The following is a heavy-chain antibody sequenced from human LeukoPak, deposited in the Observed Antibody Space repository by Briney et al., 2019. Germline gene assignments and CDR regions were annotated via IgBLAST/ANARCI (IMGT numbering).Heavy chain of an antibody. J-gene: IGHJ5*02. CDR1: GGSISSGGYS. CDR2: IYHSGST. CDR3: ARAPYSSTYNWFDP. D-gene: IGHD6-13*01. V-gene: IGHV4-30-2*01. Sequence: PSETLSLTCAVSGGSISSGGYSWSWIRQPPGKGLEWIGYIYHSGSTYYNPSLKGRVTISVDRSKNRFSLKLSSVTAADTAVYYCARAPYSSTYNWFDPWGQGTLVTVSS.